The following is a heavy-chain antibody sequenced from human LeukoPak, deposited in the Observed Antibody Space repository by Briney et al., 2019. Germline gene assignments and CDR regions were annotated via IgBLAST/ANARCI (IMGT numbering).Heavy chain of an antibody. Sequence: PGGSLRLSCAASGFTFSSYGMHWVRQAPGKGLEWVAVISYDGRNEYYADSVKGRFTISRDNSKNTLSLQMNSLRVEDTAVYYCAKGVRFAAGLDYWGQGTLVTVSS. CDR1: GFTFSSYG. CDR3: AKGVRFAAGLDY. J-gene: IGHJ4*02. CDR2: ISYDGRNE. D-gene: IGHD6-13*01. V-gene: IGHV3-30*18.